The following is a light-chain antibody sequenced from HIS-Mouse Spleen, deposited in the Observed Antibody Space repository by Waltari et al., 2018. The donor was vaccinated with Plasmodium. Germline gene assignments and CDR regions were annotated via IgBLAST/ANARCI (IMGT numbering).Light chain of an antibody. Sequence: QSVLTQPPSASGTPGPRVPLSCSGSSSNIGSKTVNWYQQLPGTAPKLLIYSKNQRPSGVPDRFSGSKSGTSASLAISGLQSEDEADYYCAAWDDSLNGPVFGGGTKLTVL. CDR2: SKN. CDR3: AAWDDSLNGPV. CDR1: SSNIGSKT. V-gene: IGLV1-44*01. J-gene: IGLJ2*01.